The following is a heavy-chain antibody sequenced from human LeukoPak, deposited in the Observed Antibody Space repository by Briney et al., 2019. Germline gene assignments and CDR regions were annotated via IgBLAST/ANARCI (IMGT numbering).Heavy chain of an antibody. CDR3: ARHNTALWFGELYR. J-gene: IGHJ4*02. D-gene: IGHD3-10*01. CDR2: IYYSGST. V-gene: IGHV4-59*08. Sequence: SETLSLTCTVSGGSISSYYWIWIRQPPGKGLEWIGYIYYSGSTNYNPSLKSRVTISVDTSKNQFSLELSSVTAADTAVYYCARHNTALWFGELYRWGQGTLVTVSS. CDR1: GGSISSYY.